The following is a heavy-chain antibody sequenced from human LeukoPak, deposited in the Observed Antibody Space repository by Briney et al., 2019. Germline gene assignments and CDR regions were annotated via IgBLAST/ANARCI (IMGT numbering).Heavy chain of an antibody. V-gene: IGHV3-33*01. D-gene: IGHD1-26*01. CDR2: IWDDGNNE. CDR3: PREGIVYRHYYGMDV. J-gene: IGHJ6*02. CDR1: GFIFRRYG. Sequence: GGSLRLSCAASGFIFRRYGMHWVRQAPGKGLEWVAIIWDDGNNEDYADSVKGRFTISRDNSRNTLNLEMNSLRVEDTAVYYCPREGIVYRHYYGMDVWGQGTTVTVSS.